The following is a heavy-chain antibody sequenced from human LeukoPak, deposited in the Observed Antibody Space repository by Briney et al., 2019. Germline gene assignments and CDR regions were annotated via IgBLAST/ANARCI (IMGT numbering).Heavy chain of an antibody. V-gene: IGHV4-34*01. CDR2: INHSGST. Sequence: PSETLSLTCTVSGGSISIYYWSWIRQPPGKGLEWIGEINHSGSTNYNPSLKSRVTISVDTSKNQFSLKLSSVTAADTAVYYCARGRRWRGSLEYDYWGQGTLVTVSS. J-gene: IGHJ4*02. D-gene: IGHD4-23*01. CDR1: GGSISIYY. CDR3: ARGRRWRGSLEYDY.